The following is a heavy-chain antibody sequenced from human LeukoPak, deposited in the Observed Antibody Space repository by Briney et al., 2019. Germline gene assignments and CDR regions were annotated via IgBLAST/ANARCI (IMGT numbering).Heavy chain of an antibody. V-gene: IGHV3-23*01. CDR2: ISGSGDST. D-gene: IGHD3-10*01. CDR3: AKARNYYGSGSLDY. CDR1: GFTFSSYG. Sequence: PGGSLRLSCAASGFTFSSYGMSWVRQAPGKGLEWVSAISGSGDSTYYADSVKGRFTISRDNSRNTLYLQMNSLRADDTAIYYCAKARNYYGSGSLDYWGQGTLVTVSS. J-gene: IGHJ4*02.